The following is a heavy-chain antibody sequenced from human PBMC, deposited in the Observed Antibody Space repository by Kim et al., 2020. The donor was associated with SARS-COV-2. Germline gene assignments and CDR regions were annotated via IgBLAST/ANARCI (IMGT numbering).Heavy chain of an antibody. D-gene: IGHD3-10*01. CDR1: GFTFSSYS. J-gene: IGHJ4*02. CDR3: ARGARGPGPPHFDY. V-gene: IGHV3-48*02. CDR2: ISSSSSTI. Sequence: GGSLRLSCAASGFTFSSYSMNWVRQAPGKGLEWVSYISSSSSTIYYADSAKGRFTISRDNAKNSLYLQMNSLRDEDTAVYYCARGARGPGPPHFDYWGQGTLVTVSS.